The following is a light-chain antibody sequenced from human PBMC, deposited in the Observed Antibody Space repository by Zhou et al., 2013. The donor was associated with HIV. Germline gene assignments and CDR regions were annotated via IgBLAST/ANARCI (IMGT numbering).Light chain of an antibody. CDR2: GAS. CDR3: QQYYSYPT. J-gene: IGKJ1*01. V-gene: IGKV1-8*01. Sequence: IRMTQSPSSFSASTGDRVTITCRASQGISTYVAWYQKKPGKAPNLLIYGASTLESGVPSRFSGSGSGTDFTLTISCLQSEDFATYYCQQYYSYPTFGQGTKVEI. CDR1: QGISTY.